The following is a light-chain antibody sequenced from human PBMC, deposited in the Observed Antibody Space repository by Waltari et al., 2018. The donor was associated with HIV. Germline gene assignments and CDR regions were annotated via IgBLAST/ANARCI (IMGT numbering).Light chain of an antibody. Sequence: YELTQPPSVSVSPGQPARIPCSGAVLPHEYTYWYQQKPGQAPVLVIHTDIERPSGIPERFSGSSSGTTVTLTISGVQAEDEADYYCQSTDSSGAFVFGTGTRVTVL. CDR2: TDI. CDR3: QSTDSSGAFV. CDR1: VLPHEY. J-gene: IGLJ1*01. V-gene: IGLV3-25*03.